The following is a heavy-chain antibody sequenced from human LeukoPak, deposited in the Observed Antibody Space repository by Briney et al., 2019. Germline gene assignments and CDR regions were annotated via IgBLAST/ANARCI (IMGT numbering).Heavy chain of an antibody. D-gene: IGHD5-12*01. CDR1: GGSFSGYY. CDR3: VRHDGRGGATMGAFDS. Sequence: SETLSLTCAVYGGSFSGYYWSWIRQPPGKGLEWIGEINHSGSTNYNPSLKSRVTISVDTSKNQFSLKLSFVTAADTAVYYCVRHDGRGGATMGAFDSWGQGSLVIVSS. J-gene: IGHJ5*01. CDR2: INHSGST. V-gene: IGHV4-34*01.